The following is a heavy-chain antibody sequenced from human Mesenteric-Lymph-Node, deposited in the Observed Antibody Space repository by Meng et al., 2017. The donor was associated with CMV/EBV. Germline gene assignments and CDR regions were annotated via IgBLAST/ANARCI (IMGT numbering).Heavy chain of an antibody. CDR3: ASLYCYDSSGYY. V-gene: IGHV4-39*01. Sequence: SETLSLTCTVSGGSISSSSYYWGWIRQPPGKGLEWIGSIYYSGSTYCNPSLKSRVTISVDTSKNQFSLKLSSVTAADTAVYYCASLYCYDSSGYYWGQGTLVTVSS. D-gene: IGHD3-22*01. CDR1: GGSISSSSYY. CDR2: IYYSGST. J-gene: IGHJ4*02.